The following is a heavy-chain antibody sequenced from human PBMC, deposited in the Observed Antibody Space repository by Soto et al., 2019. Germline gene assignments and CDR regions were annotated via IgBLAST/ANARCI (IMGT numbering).Heavy chain of an antibody. CDR2: ISYDGSNK. Sequence: GGSLRLSCAASGFTFSSYGMHWVRQAPGKGLEWVAVISYDGSNKYYADSVKGRFTISRDNSKNTLYLQMNSLRAEDTAVYYCAKDGSYSTGYYYGMDVWGQGTTVTAP. CDR3: AKDGSYSTGYYYGMDV. CDR1: GFTFSSYG. J-gene: IGHJ6*02. D-gene: IGHD1-26*01. V-gene: IGHV3-30*18.